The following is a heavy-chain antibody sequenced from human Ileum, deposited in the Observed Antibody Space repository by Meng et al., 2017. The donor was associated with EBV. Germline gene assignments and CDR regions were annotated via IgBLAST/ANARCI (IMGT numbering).Heavy chain of an antibody. Sequence: QVQLRESGPGQVKPSEXLSLTCTVSGDSISSFYYWGWIRQPPGRGLEWIGSVHYTGSTYYSPSLKSRVTVSVDTSKNQFSLRLTSVTAADTAVYYCARPFPSWQSPRLDPFGAWGQGTLVTVSS. D-gene: IGHD6-19*01. J-gene: IGHJ5*02. CDR3: ARPFPSWQSPRLDPFGA. V-gene: IGHV4-39*01. CDR2: VHYTGST. CDR1: GDSISSFYY.